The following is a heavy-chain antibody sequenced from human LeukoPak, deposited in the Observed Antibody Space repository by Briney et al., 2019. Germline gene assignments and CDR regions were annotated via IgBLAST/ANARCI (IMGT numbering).Heavy chain of an antibody. CDR3: ARDRSADDAFDI. J-gene: IGHJ3*02. V-gene: IGHV3-33*01. CDR1: RFTFSRYA. Sequence: GGSLRLSCAASRFTFSRYAMHWVRQAPGKGLEWVAVIYYDGSNKYYADSVKCRFTISRDNSKNTLYLQMNSLRAEDTAVYYCARDRSADDAFDIWGQGTMVTVSS. CDR2: IYYDGSNK.